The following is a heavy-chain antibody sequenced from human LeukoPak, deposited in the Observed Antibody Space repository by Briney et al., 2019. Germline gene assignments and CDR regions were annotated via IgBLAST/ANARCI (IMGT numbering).Heavy chain of an antibody. V-gene: IGHV4-61*02. CDR3: ARVSSGWYNWFDP. CDR1: GDSISSGIHY. D-gene: IGHD6-19*01. Sequence: SETLSLTCTGSGDSISSGIHYWNWIRQPAGKGLEWIGRIYTSGSTNYNPSLKSRVTISVDTSKNQFSLKLSSVTAADTAVYYCARVSSGWYNWFDPWGQGTLVTVSS. CDR2: IYTSGST. J-gene: IGHJ5*02.